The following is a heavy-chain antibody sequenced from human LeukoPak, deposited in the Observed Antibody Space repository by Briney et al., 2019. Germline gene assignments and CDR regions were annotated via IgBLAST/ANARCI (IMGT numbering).Heavy chain of an antibody. Sequence: SETLSLTCTVSGGSISSYYWSWIWQPPGKGLEWIGYIHYSGTTNYNPSLKSQVTISVDTSKNQFSLKLSSVTAADTAVYYCARDGYNLFAFDIWGQGTMVTVSS. CDR2: IHYSGTT. D-gene: IGHD5-24*01. V-gene: IGHV4-59*12. CDR1: GGSISSYY. J-gene: IGHJ3*02. CDR3: ARDGYNLFAFDI.